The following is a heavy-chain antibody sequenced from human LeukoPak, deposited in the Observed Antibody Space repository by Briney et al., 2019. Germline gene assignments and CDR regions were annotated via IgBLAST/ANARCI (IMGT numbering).Heavy chain of an antibody. CDR2: IWYDGSNK. V-gene: IGHV3-33*01. Sequence: GGSLRLSCAASGFTFSGYGMHWVRQAPGKGLEWVAVIWYDGSNKYYADSVKGRFTISRDNSKNTLYLQMNSLRAEDTAVYYCARDPVGSGWYGFDYWGQGTLVTVSS. CDR1: GFTFSGYG. CDR3: ARDPVGSGWYGFDY. J-gene: IGHJ4*02. D-gene: IGHD6-19*01.